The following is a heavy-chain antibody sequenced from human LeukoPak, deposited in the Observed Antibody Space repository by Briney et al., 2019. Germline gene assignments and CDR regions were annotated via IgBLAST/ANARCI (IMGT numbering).Heavy chain of an antibody. CDR1: GFTFSSYA. CDR3: ARDGIRYLESPRWFDP. CDR2: ISYDGSNK. V-gene: IGHV3-30-3*01. D-gene: IGHD5-24*01. J-gene: IGHJ5*02. Sequence: PGGSLRLSCAASGFTFSSYAMHWVRQAPGKGLEWVAVISYDGSNKYYADSVKGRFTISRDNYKNTLYLQMNSLRAEDTAVYYCARDGIRYLESPRWFDPWGQGTLVTVSS.